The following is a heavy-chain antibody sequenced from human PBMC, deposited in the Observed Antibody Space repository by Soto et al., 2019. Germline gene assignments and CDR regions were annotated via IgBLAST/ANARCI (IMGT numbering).Heavy chain of an antibody. CDR3: MNYKSGWEY. Sequence: QLQLQESGPGLVQPSETLSLTCTVSGVSISSRGYYWGWIRQPPGKGLEWIGMISYSGSTYYSPSLKSRVTISADTSNNQLSLRLSSVTAADTAVFHCMNYKSGWEYWGQGTVVTVSS. CDR1: GVSISSRGYY. J-gene: IGHJ4*02. V-gene: IGHV4-39*01. CDR2: ISYSGST. D-gene: IGHD6-19*01.